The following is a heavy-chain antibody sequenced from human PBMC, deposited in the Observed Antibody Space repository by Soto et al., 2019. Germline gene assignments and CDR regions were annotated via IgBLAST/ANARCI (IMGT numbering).Heavy chain of an antibody. CDR3: ATRNRYYDSTSLARPLAD. V-gene: IGHV3-23*01. D-gene: IGHD3-22*01. Sequence: GGSLRLSCAASGFTFSSYAMSWVRQAPGKGLEWVSAISGSGGSTYYADSVKGRFTISRDNSKNTLYLQMNSLRAEDTAVYYCATRNRYYDSTSLARPLADWGKGTLVTVYS. CDR2: ISGSGGST. CDR1: GFTFSSYA. J-gene: IGHJ4*02.